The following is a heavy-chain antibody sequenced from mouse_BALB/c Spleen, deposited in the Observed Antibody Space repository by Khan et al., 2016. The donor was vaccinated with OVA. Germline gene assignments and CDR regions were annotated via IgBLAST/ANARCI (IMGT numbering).Heavy chain of an antibody. V-gene: IGHV1S136*01. Sequence: VQLQQSGPEVVKPGASVKMSCKASGYTFTSYVMHWVKQKPGQGLEWIGYIYPFNDATKFNEKFNGKATLTSDKSSSTAYMEISSLTSEDSAVYYCAPVGSYYGSFVYWGQGTLVTVSA. CDR1: GYTFTSYV. CDR2: IYPFNDAT. CDR3: APVGSYYGSFVY. D-gene: IGHD1-1*01. J-gene: IGHJ3*01.